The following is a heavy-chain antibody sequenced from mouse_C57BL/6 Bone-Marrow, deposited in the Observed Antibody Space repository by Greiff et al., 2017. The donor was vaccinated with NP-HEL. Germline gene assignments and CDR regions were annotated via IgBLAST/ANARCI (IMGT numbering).Heavy chain of an antibody. Sequence: EVQLVESGGGLVKPGGSLKLSCAASGFTFSDYGMHWVRQAPEKGLEWVAYISSGSSTSYYADTVKGRFTISRDNAKNTLFLQMTSLRSEDTAMYYCARGDGYAAWFAYWGQGTLVTVSA. V-gene: IGHV5-17*01. CDR1: GFTFSDYG. J-gene: IGHJ3*01. CDR3: ARGDGYAAWFAY. CDR2: ISSGSSTS. D-gene: IGHD2-2*01.